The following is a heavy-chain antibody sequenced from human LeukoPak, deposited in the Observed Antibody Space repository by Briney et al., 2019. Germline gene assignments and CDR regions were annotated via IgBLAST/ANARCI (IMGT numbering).Heavy chain of an antibody. CDR1: GYTFTGYY. CDR3: ARSPHYDFWSGSPDAFDI. V-gene: IGHV1-2*02. CDR2: INPNSGGT. J-gene: IGHJ3*02. Sequence: ASVKVSCKASGYTFTGYYMHWVRQAPGQGLEWMGWINPNSGGTNYAQKFQGRVTMTRDTSISTAYMELSRLRSDDTAVYYCARSPHYDFWSGSPDAFDIWGQGTMVTVS. D-gene: IGHD3-3*01.